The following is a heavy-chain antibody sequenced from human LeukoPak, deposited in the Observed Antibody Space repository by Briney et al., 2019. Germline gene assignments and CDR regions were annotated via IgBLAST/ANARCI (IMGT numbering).Heavy chain of an antibody. V-gene: IGHV1-69*05. CDR1: GGTFSSYA. D-gene: IGHD6-6*01. CDR2: IIPIFGTA. CDR3: ARGIYTFSSSSMYDYYYMDV. Sequence: SVKVSCKASGGTFSSYAISWVRQAPGQGLEWMGGIIPIFGTANYAQKFQGRVTITTDESTSTAYMELSSLRSEDTAVYYCARGIYTFSSSSMYDYYYMDVWGKGTTVTVSS. J-gene: IGHJ6*03.